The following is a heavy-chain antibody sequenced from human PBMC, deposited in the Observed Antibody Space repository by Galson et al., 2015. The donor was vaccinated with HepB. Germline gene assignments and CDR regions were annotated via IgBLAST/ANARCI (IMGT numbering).Heavy chain of an antibody. CDR3: ARRFTYGLD. V-gene: IGHV3-53*01. J-gene: IGHJ4*02. CDR2: IYSGGDT. D-gene: IGHD3-10*01. CDR1: GVTDSVPY. Sequence: SLRLSSVDSGVTDSVPYMTWVRQAPRKGLVWVSVIYSGGDTYYADSVKGRFTIFRDNSKNTLYLQMNSLRAEDTAVYYCARRFTYGLDWGQGTLVTVSS.